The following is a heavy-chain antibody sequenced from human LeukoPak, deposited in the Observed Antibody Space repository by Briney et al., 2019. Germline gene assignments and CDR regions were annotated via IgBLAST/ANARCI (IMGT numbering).Heavy chain of an antibody. CDR1: GGSISSGGYY. CDR2: IYYSGST. Sequence: SQTLSLTCTVSGGSISSGGYYWNWIRQHPGKGLEWIGYIYYSGSTYYNPSLKSRVTISVDTSKNQFSLKLSSVTAADTAVYYCARDGEDSMDVWGKGTTVTVSS. V-gene: IGHV4-31*03. CDR3: ARDGEDSMDV. D-gene: IGHD7-27*01. J-gene: IGHJ6*03.